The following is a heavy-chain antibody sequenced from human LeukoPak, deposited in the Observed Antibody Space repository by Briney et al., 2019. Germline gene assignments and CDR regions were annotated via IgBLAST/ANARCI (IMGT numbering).Heavy chain of an antibody. V-gene: IGHV4-59*02. CDR2: IYYTET. D-gene: IGHD7-27*01. CDR3: ATRKLGNDY. J-gene: IGHJ4*02. Sequence: PSETLSLTCTVSGGSVSNYYWSWIRQSPGKGLEWIGYIYYTETSYNPSLKSRVTISADTSKNQFSLKLYSVTAADTAVYYCATRKLGNDYWGQGTLVTVSS. CDR1: GGSVSNYY.